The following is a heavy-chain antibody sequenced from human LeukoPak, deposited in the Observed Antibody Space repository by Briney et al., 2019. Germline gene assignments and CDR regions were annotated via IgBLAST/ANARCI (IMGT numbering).Heavy chain of an antibody. J-gene: IGHJ3*02. CDR2: INHSGST. CDR3: ARGPLKDIVVVPAAMAFDI. V-gene: IGHV4-34*01. D-gene: IGHD2-2*01. Sequence: SETLSLNCAVYGGSFSGYYWSWIRQPPGKGLEWIGEINHSGSTNYNPSLKSRVTISVDTSKNQFSLKLSSVTAADTAVYYCARGPLKDIVVVPAAMAFDIWGQGTMVTVSS. CDR1: GGSFSGYY.